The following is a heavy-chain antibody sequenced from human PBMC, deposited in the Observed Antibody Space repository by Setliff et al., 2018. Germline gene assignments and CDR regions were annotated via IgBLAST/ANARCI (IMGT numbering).Heavy chain of an antibody. J-gene: IGHJ3*02. CDR1: GGSISGQY. CDR3: AKLVVERRFYQRHAFDI. CDR2: IYYSGST. Sequence: SETLSLTCTVSGGSISGQYWSWIRQPPGKRLEWIGYIYYSGSTNYNHSLKSRVTISVDTSKNQFSLKLSSVTAADTAVYYCAKLVVERRFYQRHAFDIWSQGTMVTVSS. D-gene: IGHD3-16*02. V-gene: IGHV4-59*11.